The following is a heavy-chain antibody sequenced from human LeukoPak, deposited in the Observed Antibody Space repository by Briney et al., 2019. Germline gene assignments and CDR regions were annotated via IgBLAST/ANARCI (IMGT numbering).Heavy chain of an antibody. CDR2: ISAYNGNT. CDR3: ARDALWFGELLEGDRWFDP. J-gene: IGHJ5*02. Sequence: ASVKVSCKASGYTSTSYGISWVRQAPGQGLEWMGWISAYNGNTNYAQKLQGRVTMTTDTSTSTAYMELRSLRSDDTAVYYCARDALWFGELLEGDRWFDPWGQGTLVTVSS. D-gene: IGHD3-10*01. CDR1: GYTSTSYG. V-gene: IGHV1-18*04.